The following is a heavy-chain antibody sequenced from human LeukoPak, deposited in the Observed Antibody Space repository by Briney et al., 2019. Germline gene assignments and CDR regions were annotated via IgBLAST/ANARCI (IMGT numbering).Heavy chain of an antibody. J-gene: IGHJ4*02. Sequence: GGSLRLSCAASGFTVSSNYMSWARQAPGKGLEWVSVIYSGGSTYYADSVKGRFTISRDNSKNTLYLQMNSLRAEDTAVYYCARDAAEYSSGSLDYWGQGTLVTVSS. CDR3: ARDAAEYSSGSLDY. CDR2: IYSGGST. D-gene: IGHD6-19*01. V-gene: IGHV3-53*01. CDR1: GFTVSSNY.